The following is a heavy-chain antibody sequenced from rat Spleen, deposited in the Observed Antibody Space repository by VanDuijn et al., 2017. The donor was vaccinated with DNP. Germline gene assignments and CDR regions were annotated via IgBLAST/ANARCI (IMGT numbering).Heavy chain of an antibody. V-gene: IGHV5-7*01. CDR2: ISYDGTNT. CDR3: AKPDY. CDR1: GFTFSNYG. Sequence: EVQLVESGGGLVQPGKSLKLSCAASGFTFSNYGMAWVRQAPKKGLEWVATISYDGTNTNYRDSVKGRFTISRDNAKSTLYLQMDSLRAEDTATYYCAKPDYWGQGVMVTVSS. J-gene: IGHJ2*01.